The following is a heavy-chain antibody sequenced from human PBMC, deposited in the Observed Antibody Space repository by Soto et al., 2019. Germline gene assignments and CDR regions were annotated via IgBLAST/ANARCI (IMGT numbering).Heavy chain of an antibody. D-gene: IGHD3-10*01. J-gene: IGHJ4*02. CDR3: ARNSLTYYYGSGSYYSFDY. CDR2: IYYSGGT. CDR1: GGSISSGGYY. Sequence: PSETLSLTCTVSGGSISSGGYYWSWIRQHPGKGLEWIGYIYYSGGTYYNPSLKSRVTISVDTSKNQFSLKLSSVTAADTAVYYCARNSLTYYYGSGSYYSFDYWGQGTLVTVSS. V-gene: IGHV4-31*03.